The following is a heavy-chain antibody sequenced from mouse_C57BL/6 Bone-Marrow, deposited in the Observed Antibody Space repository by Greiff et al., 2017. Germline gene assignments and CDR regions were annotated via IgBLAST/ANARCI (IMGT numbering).Heavy chain of an antibody. CDR1: GYTFTSYW. Sequence: QVQLQQPGAELVLPGASVKLSCKASGYTFTSYWMHWVKQRPGQGLEWIGEIDPSASYTNYNQQFKGKSTLTVDKSSSTAYMQRSSLTSEDSAVYYCARDYGRSRYFDYWGQGTTLTVAS. J-gene: IGHJ2*01. CDR3: ARDYGRSRYFDY. V-gene: IGHV1-69*01. D-gene: IGHD1-1*01. CDR2: IDPSASYT.